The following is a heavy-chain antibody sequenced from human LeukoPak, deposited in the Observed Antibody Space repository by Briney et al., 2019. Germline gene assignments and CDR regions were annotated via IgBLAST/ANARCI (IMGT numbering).Heavy chain of an antibody. CDR1: GGSISSTYY. D-gene: IGHD2-15*01. CDR3: AGHVGYCSGGSCYVN. Sequence: PSETLSLTCTVSGGSISSTYYWGWIRQPPGKGLEWIGSIYYTGNIYYNSSLKSRVTLSVDTSKNQYSLKVTSVTAADTAVYYCAGHVGYCSGGSCYVNWGQGTLVTVSS. V-gene: IGHV4-39*07. CDR2: IYYTGNI. J-gene: IGHJ4*02.